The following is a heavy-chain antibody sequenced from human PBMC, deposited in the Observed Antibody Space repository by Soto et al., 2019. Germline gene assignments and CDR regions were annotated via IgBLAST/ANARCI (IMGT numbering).Heavy chain of an antibody. CDR3: ARHKTRYSGSFGTVYYYGMDV. J-gene: IGHJ6*02. CDR1: GYSFTSYW. D-gene: IGHD1-26*01. Sequence: GESLKISCKGSGYSFTSYWISCVRQMPGKGLEWMGRIDPSDSYTNYSPSFQGHVTISADKSISTAYLQWSSLKASDTAMYYCARHKTRYSGSFGTVYYYGMDVWGQGTTVTVSS. V-gene: IGHV5-10-1*01. CDR2: IDPSDSYT.